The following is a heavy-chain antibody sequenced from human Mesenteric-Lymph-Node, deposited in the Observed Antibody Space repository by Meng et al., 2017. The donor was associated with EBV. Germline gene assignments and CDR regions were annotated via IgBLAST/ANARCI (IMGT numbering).Heavy chain of an antibody. CDR3: ARGTVASTHLDY. Sequence: QLHVLLSRPGVVEPEGTVCLTCAASGGSISSSTWWSWVRPPPGKGLEWSGEVYHSGSTNSNPSLKSRVTISVDKSKNQFSLKLSSVTAADTAVYYCARGTVASTHLDYWAQGTLVTVSS. J-gene: IGHJ4*02. V-gene: IGHV4-4*02. CDR1: GGSISSSTW. CDR2: VYHSGST. D-gene: IGHD6-19*01.